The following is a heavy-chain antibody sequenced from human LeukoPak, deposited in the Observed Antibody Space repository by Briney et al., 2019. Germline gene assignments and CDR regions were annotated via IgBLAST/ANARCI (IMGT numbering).Heavy chain of an antibody. CDR1: RFIFSNYA. V-gene: IGHV3-30*04. Sequence: PGGSLRLSCAASRFIFSNYAMHWVRQAPGKGLDWVAVISYHGSDQYYADSVKGRFTISRDYSKNTLYLQMNSLRVEDTAVYYCARDSSAGSSGFWGQGTLVTVSS. D-gene: IGHD6-25*01. CDR2: ISYHGSDQ. CDR3: ARDSSAGSSGF. J-gene: IGHJ4*02.